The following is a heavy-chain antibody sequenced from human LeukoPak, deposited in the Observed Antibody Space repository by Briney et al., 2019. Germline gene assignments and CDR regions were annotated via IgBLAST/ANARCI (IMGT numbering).Heavy chain of an antibody. V-gene: IGHV1-46*01. CDR1: GYTFTSYY. CDR2: INPSGGST. D-gene: IGHD4/OR15-4a*01. J-gene: IGHJ3*02. Sequence: ASVKVSCKASGYTFTSYYMHWVRQAPGQGLEWMGIINPSGGSTSYAQKFQGRVTMTRDTSTSTVYMELSSLRSEDTAVYYCASHLTMGDAFDIWGQGTMVTVSS. CDR3: ASHLTMGDAFDI.